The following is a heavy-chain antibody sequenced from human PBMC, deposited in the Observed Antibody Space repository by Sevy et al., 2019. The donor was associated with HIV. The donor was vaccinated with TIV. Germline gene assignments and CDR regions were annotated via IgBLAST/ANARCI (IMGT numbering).Heavy chain of an antibody. Sequence: GGSLRLSCAASGFTFNSFAMSWVRQAPGKGLEWVLSISGDGGSTYHADSVKGRFTISRDNSKNTLYLQMNSRRGEDTARYYCAKPRGQQLVRLGAFDIWGQGTMVTVSS. D-gene: IGHD6-13*01. CDR3: AKPRGQQLVRLGAFDI. CDR1: GFTFNSFA. V-gene: IGHV3-23*01. CDR2: ISGDGGST. J-gene: IGHJ3*02.